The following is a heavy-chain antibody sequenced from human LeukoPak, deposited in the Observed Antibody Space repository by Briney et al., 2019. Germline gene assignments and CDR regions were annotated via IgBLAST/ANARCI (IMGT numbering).Heavy chain of an antibody. V-gene: IGHV1-2*02. D-gene: IGHD3-10*01. CDR3: ARDKSSTNWLDS. J-gene: IGHJ5*01. Sequence: ASVKVSCKTSGYTFTGYYMHWVRQAPGQGLEWMGWINPNSGSTNYAQKFQGRVTMTSDTSASTVYLDLSSLRSEDTAIYYCARDKSSTNWLDSWGQGTLVTVSS. CDR2: INPNSGST. CDR1: GYTFTGYY.